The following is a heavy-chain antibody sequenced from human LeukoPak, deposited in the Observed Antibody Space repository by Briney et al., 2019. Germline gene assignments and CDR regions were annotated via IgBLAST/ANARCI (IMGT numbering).Heavy chain of an antibody. D-gene: IGHD3-10*01. CDR3: ARASYYYGSGTPDY. CDR1: GYTFTGYY. J-gene: IGHJ4*02. V-gene: IGHV1-2*02. CDR2: INPNSGGT. Sequence: ASVKVSCKASGYTFTGYYMHWVRQAPGQGLEWMGWINPNSGGTNYAQKFQGRVTMTRDTSISTAYMELSRLRSDDTAVYYCARASYYYGSGTPDYWGQGTLATVSS.